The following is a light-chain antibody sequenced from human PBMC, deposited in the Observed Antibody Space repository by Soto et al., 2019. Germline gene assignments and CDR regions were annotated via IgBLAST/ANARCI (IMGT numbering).Light chain of an antibody. CDR1: QTVGRF. CDR2: DAS. J-gene: IGKJ5*01. Sequence: DIVLTQSPATLSLSPRDRVTLSCRASQTVGRFLSWYQHSPGQGPRLLVYDASNRAPGVPARFSGSGSETDFTLTISSLEPEDFAVYYCQQRLHWPITFGQGTRLEIK. V-gene: IGKV3-11*01. CDR3: QQRLHWPIT.